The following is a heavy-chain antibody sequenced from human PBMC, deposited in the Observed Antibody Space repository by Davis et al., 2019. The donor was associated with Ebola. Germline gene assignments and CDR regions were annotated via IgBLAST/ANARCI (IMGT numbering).Heavy chain of an antibody. CDR1: GFTFDDYA. V-gene: IGHV3-9*01. J-gene: IGHJ4*02. CDR3: AKEEPAGYSSSWSPYYFDY. CDR2: ISWNSGTI. D-gene: IGHD6-13*01. Sequence: SLKISCASSGFTFDDYAMHWVRHAPGKGLEWGSGISWNSGTISYADSVKGRFTTSRDNAKNSLYLQMNSLRAEDTALYYCAKEEPAGYSSSWSPYYFDYWGQGTLVTVSS.